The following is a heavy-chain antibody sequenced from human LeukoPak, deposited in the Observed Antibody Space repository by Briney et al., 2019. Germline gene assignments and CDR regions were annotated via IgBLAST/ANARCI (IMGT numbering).Heavy chain of an antibody. CDR1: GFTFSSYA. J-gene: IGHJ4*02. V-gene: IGHV3-23*01. D-gene: IGHD3-22*01. Sequence: GGSLRLSCAASGFTFSSYAMSWVRQAPGKGLEWVSAISGSGGSTYYADSVKGRFTISRDNSKNTLYLQMNSLRAEDTAVYCCAKDAITMMVVVIPYYFDYWGQGTLVTVSS. CDR3: AKDAITMMVVVIPYYFDY. CDR2: ISGSGGST.